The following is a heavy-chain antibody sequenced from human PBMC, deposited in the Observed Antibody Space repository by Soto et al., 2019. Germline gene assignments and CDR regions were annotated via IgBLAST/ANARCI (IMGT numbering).Heavy chain of an antibody. D-gene: IGHD6-6*01. V-gene: IGHV4-39*01. J-gene: IGHJ4*02. CDR3: ARQSKAARHLDY. CDR2: VYYSGNT. CDR1: GGSIISSSYS. Sequence: QLQLQESGPGLVKPSETLSLTCTVPGGSIISSSYSWGRIREPPGKGLEWLGSVYYSGNTNYNPSLKSRVTSSVDTTKSQFPLTLSSVTASDTAVYYCARQSKAARHLDYGGQGTLVTVSS.